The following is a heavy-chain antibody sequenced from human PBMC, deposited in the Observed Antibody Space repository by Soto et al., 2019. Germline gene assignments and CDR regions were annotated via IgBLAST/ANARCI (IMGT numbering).Heavy chain of an antibody. V-gene: IGHV1-3*01. Sequence: ASVKVSCKASGYTFTSYAMHWVRQAPGQRLEWMGWINAGNGNTKYSQKFQGRVTITRETSASTAYMELSSLRSEDTAVYYCARDMRLERPFGMDVWGQGTTVTVSS. CDR2: INAGNGNT. CDR3: ARDMRLERPFGMDV. CDR1: GYTFTSYA. D-gene: IGHD1-1*01. J-gene: IGHJ6*02.